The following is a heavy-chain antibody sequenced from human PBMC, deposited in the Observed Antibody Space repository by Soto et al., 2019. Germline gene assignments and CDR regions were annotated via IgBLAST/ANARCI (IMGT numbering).Heavy chain of an antibody. D-gene: IGHD4-17*01. CDR2: INPNSGGT. Sequence: QVPLVQSGAEVKKPGASVKVSCKASGYTFTGYYMHWVRQAPGQGLEWMGWINPNSGGTNYAQKFQGWVTMTRDTSISTAYMELSRLRSDDTAVYYCARDSSYGDPDFDYWGQGTLVTVSS. V-gene: IGHV1-2*04. CDR1: GYTFTGYY. CDR3: ARDSSYGDPDFDY. J-gene: IGHJ4*02.